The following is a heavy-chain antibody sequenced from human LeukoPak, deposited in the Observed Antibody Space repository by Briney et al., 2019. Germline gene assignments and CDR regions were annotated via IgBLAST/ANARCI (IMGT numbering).Heavy chain of an antibody. CDR1: GGSISSGGYS. D-gene: IGHD6-6*01. V-gene: IGHV4-31*03. CDR2: ISYSGNT. Sequence: SETLSLTCTVSGGSISSGGYSWSWIRQHPGKGLEWIGYISYSGNTYYNPSLNSRVSISVDTSNDQFSLKLSSVTAADTAVYYCAREKGSSSSGSAFDIWGQGTMVTVSS. J-gene: IGHJ3*02. CDR3: AREKGSSSSGSAFDI.